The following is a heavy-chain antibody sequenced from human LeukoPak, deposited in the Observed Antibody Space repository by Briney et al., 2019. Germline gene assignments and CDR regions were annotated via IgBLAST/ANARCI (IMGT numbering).Heavy chain of an antibody. J-gene: IGHJ6*03. Sequence: ASVKVSCKASGYTFTSYYMHWVRQAPGQGLEWMGWINTNTGNPTYAQGFTGRFVFSLDTSVSTAYLQISSLKAEDTAVYYCARGSTYYYGSGSYWDYYYMDVWGKGTTVTVSS. CDR2: INTNTGNP. V-gene: IGHV7-4-1*02. D-gene: IGHD3-10*01. CDR1: GYTFTSYY. CDR3: ARGSTYYYGSGSYWDYYYMDV.